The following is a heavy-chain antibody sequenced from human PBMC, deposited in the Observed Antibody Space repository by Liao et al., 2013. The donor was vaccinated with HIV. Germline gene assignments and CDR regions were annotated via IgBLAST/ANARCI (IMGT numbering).Heavy chain of an antibody. V-gene: IGHV4-4*07. Sequence: QLRLQESGPGLVKPSETLSLTCNVSGASISTFYWSWIRQSAGKGLEWIGRFYATGSSDYNPSLKSRLTMSLDTSKNQFSLKLRSVTAADTAVYYCARDSLYYGSGTYYSPFDYWGQGVLVTVSS. CDR1: GASISTFY. CDR2: FYATGSS. D-gene: IGHD3-10*01. J-gene: IGHJ4*02. CDR3: ARDSLYYGSGTYYSPFDY.